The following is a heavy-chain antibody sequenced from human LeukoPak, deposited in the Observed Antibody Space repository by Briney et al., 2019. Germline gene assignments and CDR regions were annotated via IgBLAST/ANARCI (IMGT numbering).Heavy chain of an antibody. V-gene: IGHV1-2*02. D-gene: IGHD5-12*01. CDR2: INPNSGGT. J-gene: IGHJ6*03. Sequence: ASVKVSCKASGYTFTGYYMHWVRQAPGQGLEWMGWINPNSGGTNYAQKFQGRVTMTRDTSISTAYMELSRLRSDDTAVYYCARVLPLPDSYYYYMDVWGKGTTVTGSS. CDR3: ARVLPLPDSYYYYMDV. CDR1: GYTFTGYY.